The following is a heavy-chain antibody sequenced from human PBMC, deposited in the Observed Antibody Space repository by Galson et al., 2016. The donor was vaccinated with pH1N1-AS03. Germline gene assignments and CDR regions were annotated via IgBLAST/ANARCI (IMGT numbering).Heavy chain of an antibody. D-gene: IGHD2-15*01. CDR1: GFTFSDYY. Sequence: SLRLSCAASGFTFSDYYMSWIRQAPGKGLEWVSAIAGGGVTTYYADSVKGRFTISRDNSKNTLYLRINSLRAVDTAIYYCAKLSLGYCAYWGQGTLVTVSS. V-gene: IGHV3-23*01. J-gene: IGHJ4*02. CDR3: AKLSLGYCAY. CDR2: IAGGGVTT.